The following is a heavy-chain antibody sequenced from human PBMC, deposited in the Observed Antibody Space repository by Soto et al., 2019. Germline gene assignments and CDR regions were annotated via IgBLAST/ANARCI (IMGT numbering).Heavy chain of an antibody. J-gene: IGHJ6*02. V-gene: IGHV3-30*18. D-gene: IGHD2-15*01. CDR3: AKGSYGGRYGLDV. CDR2: ISYGGIDK. CDR1: GFTFSSYG. Sequence: GGSLRLSCAASGFTFSSYGMHWVRQAPGKGLEWVAVISYGGIDKYYGSSVKGRFTTSRDSSKNTLYLQMDSLSFEDTAVYYCAKGSYGGRYGLDVWRQGTTVTVSS.